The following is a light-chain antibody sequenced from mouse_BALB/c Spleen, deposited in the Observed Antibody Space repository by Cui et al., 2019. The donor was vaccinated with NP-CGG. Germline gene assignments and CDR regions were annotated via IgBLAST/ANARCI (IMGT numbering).Light chain of an antibody. J-gene: IGLJ1*01. Sequence: AVVTQESALPTSPGETVTLTCRSSTGAVTTGNYANWVREKPDHLFTGLIGGTNNRAPGVPARFSGSLIGDKAALTITGAQTEDEAIYFCALWYSNHWVFGGGAKLTVL. CDR2: GTN. CDR3: ALWYSNHWV. CDR1: TGAVTTGNY. V-gene: IGLV1*01.